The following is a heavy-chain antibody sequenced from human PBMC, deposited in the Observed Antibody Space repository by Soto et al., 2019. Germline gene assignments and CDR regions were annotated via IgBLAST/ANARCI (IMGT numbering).Heavy chain of an antibody. V-gene: IGHV3-48*01. CDR2: ISSSSSTI. CDR1: GFTFSSYS. D-gene: IGHD3-3*01. CDR3: AREPPDDFWGRLDAFDI. J-gene: IGHJ3*02. Sequence: SLRLSCAASGFTFSSYSMNWVRQAPGKGLEWVSYISSSSSTIYYADSVKGRFTISRDNAKNSLYLQMNSLRAEDTAVYYCAREPPDDFWGRLDAFDIWGQGTMVNVS.